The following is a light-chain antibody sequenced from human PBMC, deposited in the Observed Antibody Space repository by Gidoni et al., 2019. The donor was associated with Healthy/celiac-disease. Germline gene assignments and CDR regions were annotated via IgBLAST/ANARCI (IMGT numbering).Light chain of an antibody. CDR1: QSISSY. V-gene: IGKV1-39*01. CDR2: AAS. CDR3: QPSYSTPLT. Sequence: DIEMTQSPSSLSASVGERVTITCRSSQSISSYLNWYQQKPGKATKLLIYAASSLQSVVPSRFSGSGSGTDFTLTISSLQPEDFATYYCQPSYSTPLTFGGGTKVEIQ. J-gene: IGKJ4*01.